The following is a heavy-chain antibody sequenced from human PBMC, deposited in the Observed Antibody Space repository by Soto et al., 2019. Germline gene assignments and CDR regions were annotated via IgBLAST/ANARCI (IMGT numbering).Heavy chain of an antibody. CDR2: ILYDGSKK. CDR1: GFTFNSYG. V-gene: IGHV3-30*03. J-gene: IGHJ4*02. Sequence: QVQLVESGGGVVHPGRSLRLSCEASGFTFNSYGMYWVRQAPGKGLEWVSHILYDGSKKYYADSVKGRFTISRDNPKNTLYLQMDNMRPEDTAVYYCVRESEDLTSNFDYWGQGTLVTVSS. CDR3: VRESEDLTSNFDY.